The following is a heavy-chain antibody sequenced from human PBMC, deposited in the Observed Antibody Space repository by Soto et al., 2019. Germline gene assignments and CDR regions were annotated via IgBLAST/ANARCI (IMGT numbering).Heavy chain of an antibody. J-gene: IGHJ6*02. Sequence: QVQLQESGPGLVKPSQTLSLTCTVSGGSISSGGYYWSWIRQHPGKGLEWIGYIYYSGSTYYNPSLKSRVTRSVDTSKNQFSLKLSSVTAADTAVYYCARDKETWIRKNEHYYGMDVWGQGTTVTVSS. CDR3: ARDKETWIRKNEHYYGMDV. CDR1: GGSISSGGYY. V-gene: IGHV4-31*03. CDR2: IYYSGST. D-gene: IGHD5-18*01.